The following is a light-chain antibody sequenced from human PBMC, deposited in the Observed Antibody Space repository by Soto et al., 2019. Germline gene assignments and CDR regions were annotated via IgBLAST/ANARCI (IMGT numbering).Light chain of an antibody. Sequence: LPQSPGTLSLSPGERATLPCRASPSISSYLNWYQQKPGKAPKLLIYAASSLQSGVPSRCSGSGSGTEFTLTISSLQPDDFATYYCQQYNSESFGQGTKVDI. CDR2: AAS. CDR1: PSISSY. J-gene: IGKJ1*01. CDR3: QQYNSES. V-gene: IGKV1-9*01.